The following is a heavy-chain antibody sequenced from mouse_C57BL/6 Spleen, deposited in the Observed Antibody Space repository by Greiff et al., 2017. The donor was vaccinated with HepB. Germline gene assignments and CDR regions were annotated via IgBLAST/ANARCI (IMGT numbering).Heavy chain of an antibody. CDR3: ARFYYGSSRGYFDV. Sequence: EVQLKESGPELVKPGASVKIPCKASGYTFTDYNMDWVKQSHGKSLEWIGDINPNNGGTIYNQKFKGKATLTVDKSSSTAYMELRSLTSEDTAVYYCARFYYGSSRGYFDVWGTGTTVTVSS. J-gene: IGHJ1*03. CDR2: INPNNGGT. V-gene: IGHV1-18*01. D-gene: IGHD1-1*01. CDR1: GYTFTDYN.